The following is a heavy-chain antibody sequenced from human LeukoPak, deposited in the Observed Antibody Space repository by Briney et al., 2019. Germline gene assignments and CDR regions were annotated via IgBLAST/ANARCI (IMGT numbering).Heavy chain of an antibody. V-gene: IGHV3-48*01. J-gene: IGHJ4*02. Sequence: GGSLRLSCVVSGFTFSNYGMNWVRQAPGKGLDWVSYISASRSSISYADSVKGRFTISRDNSRNTAFLQMNSLRAEDTAVYYCARDGSAVAGFSYWGQGTLVTVSS. CDR3: ARDGSAVAGFSY. D-gene: IGHD6-19*01. CDR2: ISASRSSI. CDR1: GFTFSNYG.